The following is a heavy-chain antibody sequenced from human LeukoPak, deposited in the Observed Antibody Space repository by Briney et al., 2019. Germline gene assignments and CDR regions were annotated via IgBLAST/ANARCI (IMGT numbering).Heavy chain of an antibody. D-gene: IGHD2-21*02. CDR3: ARDGSRGNLVTAPDY. J-gene: IGHJ4*02. V-gene: IGHV3-21*01. Sequence: GGSLRLSCAASGFIFSSYSMNWVRQAPGKGLEWVSSISSSSIYIYYADSVKGRFTISRDNAKNSLYLQMNSLGAEDTAVYYCARDGSRGNLVTAPDYWGQGTLVTVSS. CDR2: ISSSSIYI. CDR1: GFIFSSYS.